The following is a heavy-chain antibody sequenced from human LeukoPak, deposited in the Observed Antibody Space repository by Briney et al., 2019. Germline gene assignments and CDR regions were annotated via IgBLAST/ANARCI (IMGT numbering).Heavy chain of an antibody. J-gene: IGHJ2*01. Sequence: QAGGSLRLSCAASGFTFSSYWMHWVRQAPGKGLVWVSRIYHDGSTTSLADSVKGRFTISRDNAKNSLYLQLSSLRAEDTALYYCTRRAARWQFDLWGRGTLLTVSS. V-gene: IGHV3-74*01. CDR1: GFTFSSYW. CDR3: TRRAARWQFDL. D-gene: IGHD5-24*01. CDR2: IYHDGSTT.